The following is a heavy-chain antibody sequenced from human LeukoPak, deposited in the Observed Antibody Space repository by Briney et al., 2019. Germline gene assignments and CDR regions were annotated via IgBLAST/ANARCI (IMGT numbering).Heavy chain of an antibody. J-gene: IGHJ4*02. D-gene: IGHD3-3*01. CDR2: ISYDGSNK. CDR1: GFNFSSYG. CDR3: AKTYYDFWSGYYDY. V-gene: IGHV3-30*18. Sequence: GGSLRLSCAASGFNFSSYGMHWVRQAPGKGLEWVAVISYDGSNKYYADSVKGRFTISRDNSKNTLYLQMNSLRAEDTAVYYCAKTYYDFWSGYYDYWGQGTLVTVSS.